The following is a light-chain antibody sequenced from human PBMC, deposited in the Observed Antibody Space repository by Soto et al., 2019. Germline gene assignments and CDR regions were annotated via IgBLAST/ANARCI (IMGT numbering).Light chain of an antibody. J-gene: IGLJ2*01. V-gene: IGLV3-21*04. Sequence: SYELTQPPSVSVAPGKTARITCGGNNIGSKSVHWYQQKPGQAPVLVIYYDSDRPSGIPERFSGSNSGNTATLTISRVEAGEEADYYCQGWDSSSDHPVFGGGTKLTVL. CDR1: NIGSKS. CDR2: YDS. CDR3: QGWDSSSDHPV.